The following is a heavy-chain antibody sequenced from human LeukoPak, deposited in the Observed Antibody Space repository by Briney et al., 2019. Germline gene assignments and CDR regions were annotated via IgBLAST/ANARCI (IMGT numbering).Heavy chain of an antibody. CDR3: ARAGSSGYYASADAFDI. CDR2: ISSNGGST. CDR1: GFTFSSYA. Sequence: HPGGTLRLSCAASGFTFSSYAMHWVRQAPGKGLEYVSAISSNGGSTYYANSVKGRFTISRDNSKNTLYLQMGSLRAEDMAVYYCARAGSSGYYASADAFDIWGQGTMVTVSS. V-gene: IGHV3-64*01. D-gene: IGHD3-22*01. J-gene: IGHJ3*02.